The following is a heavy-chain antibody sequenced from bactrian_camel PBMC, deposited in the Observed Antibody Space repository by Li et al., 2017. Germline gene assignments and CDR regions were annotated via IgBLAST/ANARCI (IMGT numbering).Heavy chain of an antibody. V-gene: IGHV3S63*01. CDR2: LAINGGT. Sequence: QVQLVESGGGSMEAGGSLRLSCTVSGSTRNCMGWFRQAPGKEREGVAYLAINGGTDYTYAVAGRFTISKDNAKDTLYLQMDSLKPEDSAMYYCAADQYAFNLGNAYRYWGQGTQVTVS. J-gene: IGHJ4*01. CDR3: AADQYAFNLGNAYRY. CDR1: GSTRNC. D-gene: IGHD5*01.